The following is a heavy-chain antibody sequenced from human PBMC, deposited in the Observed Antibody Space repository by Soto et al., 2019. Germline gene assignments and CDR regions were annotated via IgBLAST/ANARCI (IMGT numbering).Heavy chain of an antibody. CDR2: IVVGSGNT. D-gene: IGHD3-10*01. V-gene: IGHV1-58*01. CDR3: AADYRGSPWSA. J-gene: IGHJ5*02. Sequence: ASVKVSCKASGFTFTSSAVQWVRQARGQRLEWIGWIVVGSGNTNYAQKFQERVTITRDMSTSTAYMELSSLRSEDTAMYYCAADYRGSPWSAWGQGTLVTVSS. CDR1: GFTFTSSA.